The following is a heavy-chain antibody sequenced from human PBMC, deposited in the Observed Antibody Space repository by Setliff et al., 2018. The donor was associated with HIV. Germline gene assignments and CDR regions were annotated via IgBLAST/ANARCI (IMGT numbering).Heavy chain of an antibody. CDR2: ISGSRGST. Sequence: GGSLRLSCAASGFTFSSYAMSWVRPAPGKGLEWVSAISGSRGSTFYADSVEGRFTISRDNNKNTLYLQMNSLRAEDTAVYYCAKDGHDQDHYYHMDVWGKGTTVTVSS. V-gene: IGHV3-23*01. J-gene: IGHJ6*03. D-gene: IGHD3-3*01. CDR1: GFTFSSYA. CDR3: AKDGHDQDHYYHMDV.